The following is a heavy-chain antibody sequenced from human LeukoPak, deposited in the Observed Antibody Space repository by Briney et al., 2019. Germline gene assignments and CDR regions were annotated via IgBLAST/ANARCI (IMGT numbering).Heavy chain of an antibody. V-gene: IGHV3-48*01. Sequence: GGSLRLSCAASGFTFSSYSMNWVRQAPGKGLEWVSYISSSSSTIYYADSVKGRFTISRDNAKNSLYLQMNSLRAEDTAVYYCARAPEYYDFWSGYYRAEGYYFDYWGQGTLVTVSS. CDR3: ARAPEYYDFWSGYYRAEGYYFDY. D-gene: IGHD3-3*01. CDR1: GFTFSSYS. J-gene: IGHJ4*02. CDR2: ISSSSSTI.